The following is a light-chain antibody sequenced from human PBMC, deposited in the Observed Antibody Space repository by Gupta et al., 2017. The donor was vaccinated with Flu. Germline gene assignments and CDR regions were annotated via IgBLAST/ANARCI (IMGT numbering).Light chain of an antibody. J-gene: IGKJ1*01. Sequence: PSSLSASVGDRVTLTCRTSQHVTSYLSWYQQKPGKAPKLLIYASSTLHSGVPSRFSGSGSGTKVTLTISRLQPEDSATYYCRQRDITPSTFGQGTRVEIK. CDR1: QHVTSY. CDR3: RQRDITPST. CDR2: ASS. V-gene: IGKV1-39*01.